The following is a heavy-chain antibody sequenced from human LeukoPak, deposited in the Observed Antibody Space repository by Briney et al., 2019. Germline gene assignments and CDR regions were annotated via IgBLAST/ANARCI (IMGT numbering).Heavy chain of an antibody. CDR1: GGSISSYY. D-gene: IGHD6-13*01. V-gene: IGHV4-59*12. CDR2: IYYSGST. J-gene: IGHJ4*02. CDR3: ARRIAAAGGVDY. Sequence: SETLSLTCTVSGGSISSYYWSWIRQPPGKGLEWIGYIYYSGSTNYNPSLKSRVTISVDTSKNQFSLKLSSVTAADTAVYYCARRIAAAGGVDYWGQGTLVTVSS.